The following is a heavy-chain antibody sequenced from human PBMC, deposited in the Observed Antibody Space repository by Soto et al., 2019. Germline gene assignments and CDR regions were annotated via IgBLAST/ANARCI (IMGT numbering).Heavy chain of an antibody. V-gene: IGHV4-59*08. CDR1: GGSISSYY. D-gene: IGHD4-17*01. Sequence: SETLSLTCTVSGGSISSYYWSWIRQPPGKGLEWIGYIYYSGSTNYNPSLKSRVTIPIDTSKNQFSLKLSSVTAADTAVYYCSIQSDYVIWYFVRWGPGTLVTVSS. J-gene: IGHJ2*01. CDR3: SIQSDYVIWYFVR. CDR2: IYYSGST.